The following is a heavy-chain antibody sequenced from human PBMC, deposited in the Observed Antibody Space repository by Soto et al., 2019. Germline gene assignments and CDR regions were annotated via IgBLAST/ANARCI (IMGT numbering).Heavy chain of an antibody. CDR3: ATRAGAPAD. CDR2: INEDGNKQ. J-gene: IGHJ4*02. D-gene: IGHD6-25*01. Sequence: GGSLRLSCVVSGFTFNTYWMTWIRQAPGKGLEWVANINEDGNKQNYVDSVRGRFTISRDNAKTSLYLQMNSLRVEDTAAYYCATRAGAPADWGQGTLVTVSS. V-gene: IGHV3-7*01. CDR1: GFTFNTYW.